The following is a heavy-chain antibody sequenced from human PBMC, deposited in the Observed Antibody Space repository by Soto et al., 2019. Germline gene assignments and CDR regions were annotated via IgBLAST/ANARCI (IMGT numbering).Heavy chain of an antibody. V-gene: IGHV3-7*04. Sequence: GGSLRLSCAASGFTFSRYWMDWVRQAPRKGLEWVATIKHDGSEQYYVDSVKGRFIVSRDNAKNSLFLQMHGLRVEDTAVYFCARAMGTDGWSNHPFDIWGQGTMVTVSS. CDR3: ARAMGTDGWSNHPFDI. CDR2: IKHDGSEQ. D-gene: IGHD6-19*01. J-gene: IGHJ3*02. CDR1: GFTFSRYW.